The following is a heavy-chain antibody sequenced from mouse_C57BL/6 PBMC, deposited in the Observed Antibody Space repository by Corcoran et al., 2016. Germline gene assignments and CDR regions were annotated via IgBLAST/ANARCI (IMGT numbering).Heavy chain of an antibody. V-gene: IGHV9-3*01. D-gene: IGHD3-2*02. J-gene: IGHJ4*01. CDR2: INTYSGVP. CDR3: ARGGSSGYVGYYYAMDY. CDR1: GYTFTTSG. Sequence: QIQLVQSGPELKKPGETVKISCKASGYTFTTSGMSWVKQAPGKGLKWMGWINTYSGVPTYADDFKGRFAFSLETSASTAYLQINNLKNEDTATYFCARGGSSGYVGYYYAMDYWGQGTSVTVSS.